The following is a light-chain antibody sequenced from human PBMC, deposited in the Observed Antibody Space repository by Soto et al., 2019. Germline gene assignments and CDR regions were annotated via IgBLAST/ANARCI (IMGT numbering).Light chain of an antibody. V-gene: IGKV3-15*01. CDR2: GAS. J-gene: IGKJ1*01. CDR1: QSVSSN. CDR3: QQYNLWPRT. Sequence: EIVMTQSPATLSVSPGERATLSCRASQSVSSNLAWYQQKPGQGPRLLIYGASTRATGIPARFSGSGSGTDFTLTISSLQSEDFAGYHCQQYNLWPRTFGQGTKVEIK.